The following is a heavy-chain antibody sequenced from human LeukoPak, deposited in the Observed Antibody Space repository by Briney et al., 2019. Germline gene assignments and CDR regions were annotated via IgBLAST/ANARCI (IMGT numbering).Heavy chain of an antibody. D-gene: IGHD5-12*01. CDR2: INHSGST. V-gene: IGHV4-34*01. CDR3: ARGLRRWLQFEPFDY. J-gene: IGHJ4*02. Sequence: PSETLSLTCAVYGGSFSGYYWSWIRQPPGKGLEWIGAINHSGSTNYNPSLKSRVTISVDTSKNQFSLKLSSVTAADTAVYYCARGLRRWLQFEPFDYWGQGTLVTVSS. CDR1: GGSFSGYY.